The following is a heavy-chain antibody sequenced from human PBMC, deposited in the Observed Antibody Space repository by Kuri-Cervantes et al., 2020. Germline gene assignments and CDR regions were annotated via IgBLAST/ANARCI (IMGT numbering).Heavy chain of an antibody. Sequence: ASVKVSCKASGYTFTFSGYGISWVRQAPGQGLEWMGWISAYNGNTNYAQNLQGRVTMTTDTSTSTAYMELRSLRSDDTAVYYCARFGDYDEYFQHWGQGTLVTVSS. J-gene: IGHJ1*01. V-gene: IGHV1-18*01. D-gene: IGHD4-17*01. CDR1: GYTFTFSGYG. CDR3: ARFGDYDEYFQH. CDR2: ISAYNGNT.